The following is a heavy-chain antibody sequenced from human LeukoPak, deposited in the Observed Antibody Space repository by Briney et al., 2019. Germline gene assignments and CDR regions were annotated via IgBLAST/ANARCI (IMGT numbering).Heavy chain of an antibody. Sequence: GGSLRLSCAASGFTFSSYNMNWVRQAPGKGLEWVSYISSSSSYIYYADSVKGRFTISRDNAKNSLYLQMNSLRAEDTAVYYCVRQLVPNWFDPWGQGTLVTVSS. V-gene: IGHV3-21*01. CDR2: ISSSSSYI. J-gene: IGHJ5*02. D-gene: IGHD6-13*01. CDR3: VRQLVPNWFDP. CDR1: GFTFSSYN.